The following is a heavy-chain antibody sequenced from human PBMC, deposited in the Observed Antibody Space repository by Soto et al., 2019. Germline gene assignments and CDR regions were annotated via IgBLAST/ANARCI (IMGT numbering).Heavy chain of an antibody. D-gene: IGHD6-19*01. J-gene: IGHJ6*03. CDR2: IYYSGST. Sequence: SETLSLTCTVSGGSISSSSYYWGWIRQPPGKGLEWIGSIYYSGSTYYNPSLKSRVTISVDTSKNQFSLKLSSVTAADTAVYYCARHRGWYFYSYYYMDVWGKGTTVTVSS. CDR1: GGSISSSSYY. V-gene: IGHV4-39*01. CDR3: ARHRGWYFYSYYYMDV.